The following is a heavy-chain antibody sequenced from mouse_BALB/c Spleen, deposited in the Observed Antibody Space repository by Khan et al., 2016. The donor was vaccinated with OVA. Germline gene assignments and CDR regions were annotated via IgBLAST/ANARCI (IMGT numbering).Heavy chain of an antibody. V-gene: IGHV2-6-4*01. D-gene: IGHD2-14*01. CDR2: IWGGGGT. CDR1: GFSLSRYN. Sequence: VELVESGPGLVAPSQSLSITCTVSGFSLSRYNIHWVRQPPGKGLEWLGMIWGGGGTDYNSTLISRLSISKDNSKSQVFLKMNSLHTNDTAMYYCARAYYRYDSYYAMDYWGQGTSVTVSS. CDR3: ARAYYRYDSYYAMDY. J-gene: IGHJ4*01.